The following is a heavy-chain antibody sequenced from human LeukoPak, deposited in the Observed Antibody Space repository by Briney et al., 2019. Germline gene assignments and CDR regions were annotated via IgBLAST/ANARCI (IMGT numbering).Heavy chain of an antibody. Sequence: PGGSLRLSCAASGFTFSSYSMNWVRQAPGKGLEWVSSISSSSSCIYYADSVKGRFTISRDNAKNSLYLQMNRLRAEDTAVYYCARDAVNHFDWLIYEPGDYFDYWGQGTLVTVSS. CDR2: ISSSSSCI. CDR1: GFTFSSYS. V-gene: IGHV3-21*04. D-gene: IGHD3-9*01. CDR3: ARDAVNHFDWLIYEPGDYFDY. J-gene: IGHJ4*02.